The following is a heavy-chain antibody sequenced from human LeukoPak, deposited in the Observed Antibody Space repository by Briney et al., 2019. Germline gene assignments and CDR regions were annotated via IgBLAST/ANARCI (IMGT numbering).Heavy chain of an antibody. CDR2: IIPIFGIA. CDR1: GGTFSSYA. Sequence: ASVKVSCKASGGTFSSYAISWVRQAPGQGLEWMGRIIPIFGIANYAQKCQGRVTITADKSTSTAYMELSSLRSEDTAVYYCAREIRDEDYYYYGMDVWGQGTTVTVSS. V-gene: IGHV1-69*04. J-gene: IGHJ6*02. CDR3: AREIRDEDYYYYGMDV. D-gene: IGHD5-24*01.